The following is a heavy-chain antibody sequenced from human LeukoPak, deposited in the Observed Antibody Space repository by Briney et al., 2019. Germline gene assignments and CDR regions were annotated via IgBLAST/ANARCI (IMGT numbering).Heavy chain of an antibody. Sequence: SETLSLTCTVSGGYISSYSWSWIRQPPGKGLEWIGYIYYSGSTNYNPSLKSRVTISVDTSKNQFSLKLRSVTAEDTAVYYCARVACYYDSSGYYLHHWGQRTLVTVSS. D-gene: IGHD3-22*01. V-gene: IGHV4-59*01. CDR1: GGYISSYS. CDR3: ARVACYYDSSGYYLHH. J-gene: IGHJ1*01. CDR2: IYYSGST.